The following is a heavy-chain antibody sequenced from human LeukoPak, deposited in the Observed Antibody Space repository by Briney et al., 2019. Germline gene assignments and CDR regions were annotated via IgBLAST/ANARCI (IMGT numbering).Heavy chain of an antibody. CDR2: ISPGSTTM. CDR1: GFTFSNYW. J-gene: IGHJ3*02. Sequence: GGSLRLSCAASGFTFSNYWMSWVRQAPGKGLAWVSYISPGSTTMYYADSVKGRFTISRDNARNSLYLRMNSLRAEDTAIYYCATERDGYTHDGFDIWGQGTMVTVSS. CDR3: ATERDGYTHDGFDI. V-gene: IGHV3-48*01. D-gene: IGHD5-24*01.